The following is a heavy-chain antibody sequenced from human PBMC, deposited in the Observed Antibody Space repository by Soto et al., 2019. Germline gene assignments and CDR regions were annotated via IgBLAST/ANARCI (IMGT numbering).Heavy chain of an antibody. D-gene: IGHD6-13*01. CDR2: ISFDGSKT. CDR1: GFSFSVYP. Sequence: LRLSCAASGFSFSVYPMNWVRQAPGKGLEWVAFISFDGSKTYYSDSVKGRFTISRDNSKNTVSLQMNNLRPGDAAVYHCANLLNVAAAGTPHYYGVDVWGQGTTVTVSS. J-gene: IGHJ6*02. V-gene: IGHV3-30*04. CDR3: ANLLNVAAAGTPHYYGVDV.